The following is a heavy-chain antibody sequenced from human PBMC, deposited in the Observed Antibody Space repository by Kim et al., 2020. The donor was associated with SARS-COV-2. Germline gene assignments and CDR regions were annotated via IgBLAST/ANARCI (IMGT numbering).Heavy chain of an antibody. CDR2: ISSSGSTI. CDR1: GFTFSSYE. V-gene: IGHV3-48*03. Sequence: GGSLRLSCAASGFTFSSYEMNWVRQAPGKGLEWVSYISSSGSTIYYADSVKGRFTISRDNAKNSLYLQMNSLRAEDTAVYYCAKIAVAGEKPYGMDVWGQGTTVTVSS. CDR3: AKIAVAGEKPYGMDV. D-gene: IGHD6-19*01. J-gene: IGHJ6*02.